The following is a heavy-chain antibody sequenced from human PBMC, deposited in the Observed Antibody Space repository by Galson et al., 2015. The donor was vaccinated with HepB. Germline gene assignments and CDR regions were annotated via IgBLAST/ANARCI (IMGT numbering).Heavy chain of an antibody. CDR3: ARDEGSGTFYY. Sequence: SLRLSCAASGITFGSYWMSWVRQAPGKGLEWVANIKQDGSEKYYADSVEGRFTISRDNAKNSLYLQMNSLRAEDTAVYYCARDEGSGTFYYWGQGTLVTVSS. CDR2: IKQDGSEK. CDR1: GITFGSYW. V-gene: IGHV3-7*01. D-gene: IGHD1-26*01. J-gene: IGHJ4*02.